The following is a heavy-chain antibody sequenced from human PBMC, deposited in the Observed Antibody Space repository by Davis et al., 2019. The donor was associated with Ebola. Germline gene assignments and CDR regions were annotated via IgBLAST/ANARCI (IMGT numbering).Heavy chain of an antibody. CDR2: INAGNGNT. D-gene: IGHD2-2*01. CDR3: ARAGLGYCSSTSCHYYYYYGMDV. V-gene: IGHV1-3*01. CDR1: GYTFTSYA. J-gene: IGHJ6*02. Sequence: AASVKVSCKASGYTFTSYAMHWVRQAPGQRLEWMGWINAGNGNTKYSQKFQGRVTITRDTSASTAYMELSSLRSEDTAVYYCARAGLGYCSSTSCHYYYYYGMDVWGQGTTVTVSS.